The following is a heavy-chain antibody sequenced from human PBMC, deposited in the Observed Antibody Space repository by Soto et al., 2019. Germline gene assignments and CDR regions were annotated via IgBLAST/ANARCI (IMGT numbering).Heavy chain of an antibody. J-gene: IGHJ4*02. V-gene: IGHV3-30*18. Sequence: PGGSLRLSCAASGFTFSSYGMHWVRQAPGKGLEWVAVISYDGSNKYYADSVKGRFTISRDNSKNTLYLQMNSLRAEDTAVYYCAKDGIDVTMIVVVPEPDLDYWGQGTLVTVSS. CDR2: ISYDGSNK. CDR1: GFTFSSYG. CDR3: AKDGIDVTMIVVVPEPDLDY. D-gene: IGHD3-22*01.